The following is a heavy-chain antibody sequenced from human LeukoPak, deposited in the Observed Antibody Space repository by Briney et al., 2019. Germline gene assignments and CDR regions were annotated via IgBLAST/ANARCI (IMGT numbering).Heavy chain of an antibody. V-gene: IGHV4-59*01. D-gene: IGHD2-15*01. CDR3: ARAGGGRLDY. CDR1: GGSISSYY. Sequence: SETLSLTCTVSGGSISSYYWSWIRQPPGRGLEWIGYIYYSGSTNYNPSLKSRVTISVDTSKNQFSLKLSSVTAADTAVYYCARAGGGRLDYWGQGTLVTVSS. J-gene: IGHJ4*02. CDR2: IYYSGST.